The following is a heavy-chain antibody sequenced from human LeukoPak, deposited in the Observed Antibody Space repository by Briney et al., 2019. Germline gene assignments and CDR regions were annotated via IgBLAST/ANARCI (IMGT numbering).Heavy chain of an antibody. D-gene: IGHD3-10*01. V-gene: IGHV3-30*02. CDR2: IRYDGSNK. J-gene: IGHJ4*02. CDR1: GFTFSSYG. CDR3: AKDRGPYYYGSGSYYMELDY. Sequence: PGGSLRLSCAASGFTFSSYGMHWVRQAPGKGLEWVAFIRYDGSNKYYADSVKGRFTISRDNSKNTLYLQMNSLRAEDTAVYYCAKDRGPYYYGSGSYYMELDYWGQGTLVTVSS.